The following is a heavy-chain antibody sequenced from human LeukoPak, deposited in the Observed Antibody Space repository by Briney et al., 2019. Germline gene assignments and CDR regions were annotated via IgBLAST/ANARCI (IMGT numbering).Heavy chain of an antibody. CDR1: GFSFTNYW. J-gene: IGHJ3*02. CDR3: ARGGYGHGFDI. V-gene: IGHV3-74*01. Sequence: GGSLRLSCVASGFSFTNYWMHWVRQSPGKGLEWVSRVDSDGSDTIYADSVRGRFTISRDNAQNTVFLQMNSLRVEDTAVYYCARGGYGHGFDIWGRGTMVTVSS. CDR2: VDSDGSDT. D-gene: IGHD5-12*01.